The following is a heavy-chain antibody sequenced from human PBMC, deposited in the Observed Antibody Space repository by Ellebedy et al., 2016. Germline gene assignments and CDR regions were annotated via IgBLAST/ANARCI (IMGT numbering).Heavy chain of an antibody. Sequence: GESLKISXVASGLSFRNFFMSWVRQAPGGGLEWVSTISGGGDSTFSADSVKGRFTISRDNSRYTLYLQMDSLTAADTAVYYCYYGHYSGYWGQGTLVTVSS. D-gene: IGHD4-17*01. CDR3: YYGHYSGY. V-gene: IGHV3-23*01. CDR1: GLSFRNFF. CDR2: ISGGGDST. J-gene: IGHJ4*02.